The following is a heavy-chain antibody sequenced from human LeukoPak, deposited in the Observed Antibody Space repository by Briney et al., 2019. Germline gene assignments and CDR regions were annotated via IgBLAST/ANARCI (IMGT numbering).Heavy chain of an antibody. J-gene: IGHJ4*02. CDR3: ARDPGPVYSSGWYDY. CDR2: ISSSSSYI. CDR1: GFTFSSYS. D-gene: IGHD6-19*01. V-gene: IGHV3-21*01. Sequence: GGSLRLSCAASGFTFSSYSMNWVRQAPGKGLEWVSSISSSSSYIYYADSVKGRFTISRDNAKNSLYLQMNSLRAEDTAVYYCARDPGPVYSSGWYDYWGQGTLVTVSS.